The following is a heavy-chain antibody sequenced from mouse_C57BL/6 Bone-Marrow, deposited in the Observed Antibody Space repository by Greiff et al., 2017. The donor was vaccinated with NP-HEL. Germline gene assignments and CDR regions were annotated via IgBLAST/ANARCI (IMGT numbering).Heavy chain of an antibody. CDR3: ARSDGYGRFDY. J-gene: IGHJ2*01. D-gene: IGHD2-2*01. CDR2: IYPSDSET. Sequence: QVQLQQPGAELVRPGSSVKLSCKASGYTFTSYWMDWVKQRPGQGLEWIGNIYPSDSETNYNQKFKDKATLTVDKSSSTAYMQLSSLTSEDSAVDYCARSDGYGRFDYWGQGTTLTVSS. V-gene: IGHV1-61*01. CDR1: GYTFTSYW.